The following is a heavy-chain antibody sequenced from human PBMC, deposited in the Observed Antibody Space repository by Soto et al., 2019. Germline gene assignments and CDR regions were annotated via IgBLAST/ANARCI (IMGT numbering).Heavy chain of an antibody. CDR2: IQSGGPT. J-gene: IGHJ6*04. D-gene: IGHD2-15*01. CDR1: GFTVSSKY. CDR3: ARDDVVCEGSRCYGVPLDV. V-gene: IGHV3-66*01. Sequence: EVHLVESGGGLVQPGGSLRLSCAASGFTVSSKYMSWVRQAPGKGLEWVSLIQSGGPTYYAASVKGRFTISRDTSENTVNIQMDSLRAEDTAVYYCARDDVVCEGSRCYGVPLDVWCKGTTVTVSS.